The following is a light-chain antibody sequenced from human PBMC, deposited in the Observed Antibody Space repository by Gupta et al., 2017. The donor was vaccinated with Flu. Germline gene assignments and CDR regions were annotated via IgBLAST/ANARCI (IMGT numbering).Light chain of an antibody. Sequence: IVLTQSPATLSLSPGERATLSCRASQGVSSYLAWYQQKPGQAPRLLIYDASNRATGTPARCSGSGTGTDFTLTISILEPEDFAVYYCQQRSNWPWTFGQGTKVEIK. J-gene: IGKJ1*01. CDR3: QQRSNWPWT. V-gene: IGKV3D-11*01. CDR1: QGVSSY. CDR2: DAS.